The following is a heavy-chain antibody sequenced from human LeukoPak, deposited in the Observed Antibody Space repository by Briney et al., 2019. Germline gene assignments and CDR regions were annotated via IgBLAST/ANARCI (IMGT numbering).Heavy chain of an antibody. CDR3: ARGGRRDGYNLPPRRRGAYAFDI. D-gene: IGHD5-24*01. V-gene: IGHV4-39*01. CDR2: IYYSGST. J-gene: IGHJ3*02. CDR1: GDSIRRDNYY. Sequence: PAETLSLTCTVSGDSIRRDNYYWGWIRQPPGEGLEWIGSIYYSGSTYYNPSLKSRVSISVDPSKSQFSLKLTSVTAADTAVYYCARGGRRDGYNLPPRRRGAYAFDIWGQGTMVTVSS.